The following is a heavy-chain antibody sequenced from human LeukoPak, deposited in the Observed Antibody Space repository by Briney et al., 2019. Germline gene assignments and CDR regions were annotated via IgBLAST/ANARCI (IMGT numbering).Heavy chain of an antibody. Sequence: SETLSLTCAVYGGSFSGYYWSWIRQPPGKGLEWIGEINHSGSTNYNPSLKSRVTISVDTSKNQFSLKLSSVTAADTAVYYCARGVILTRFDYWGQGILVTVSS. J-gene: IGHJ4*02. D-gene: IGHD3-9*01. CDR3: ARGVILTRFDY. CDR1: GGSFSGYY. V-gene: IGHV4-34*01. CDR2: INHSGST.